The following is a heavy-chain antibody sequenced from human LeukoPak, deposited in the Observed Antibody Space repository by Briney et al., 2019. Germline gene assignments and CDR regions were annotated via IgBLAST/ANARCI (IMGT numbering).Heavy chain of an antibody. J-gene: IGHJ4*02. CDR2: IGGSGGST. D-gene: IGHD5-12*01. CDR1: GFTFSSYA. Sequence: GGSLRLSCAASGFTFSSYAMSWVRQAPGKGLEWVAAIGGSGGSTYYADSVKGRFTISRDNSKNTLYLQMNSLRAEDTAVYYCAKDLLYSGYSFDYWGQGTLVTVSS. CDR3: AKDLLYSGYSFDY. V-gene: IGHV3-23*01.